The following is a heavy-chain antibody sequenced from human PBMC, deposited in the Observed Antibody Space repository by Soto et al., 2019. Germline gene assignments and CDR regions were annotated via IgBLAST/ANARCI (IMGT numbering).Heavy chain of an antibody. CDR3: ARGLRPLPVFALDI. D-gene: IGHD2-2*01. J-gene: IGHJ3*02. CDR1: GFLLSTSPVG. Sequence: SGHTLVHPTHTLTLTRPFSGFLLSTSPVGVAWIRQSPGKAVEWLAFIYWCGDEHYTPSLKRRLSICKDASKDHVVLIMTYMGPVDTGIYFCARGLRPLPVFALDIRGPGTMGTVSS. V-gene: IGHV2-5*01. CDR2: IYWCGDE.